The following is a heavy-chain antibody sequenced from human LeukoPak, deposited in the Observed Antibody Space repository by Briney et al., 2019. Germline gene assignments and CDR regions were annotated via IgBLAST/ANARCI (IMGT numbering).Heavy chain of an antibody. D-gene: IGHD4-17*01. CDR3: ARDISASDYGDYLFDY. J-gene: IGHJ4*02. CDR1: GFTFSSYS. Sequence: GSLRLSCAASGFTFSSYSMNWVCQAPGKGLEWIGYIYYSGSTNYNPSLKSRVTISVDTSKNQFSLKLSSVTAADTAVYYCARDISASDYGDYLFDYWGQGTLVTVSS. V-gene: IGHV4-59*01. CDR2: IYYSGST.